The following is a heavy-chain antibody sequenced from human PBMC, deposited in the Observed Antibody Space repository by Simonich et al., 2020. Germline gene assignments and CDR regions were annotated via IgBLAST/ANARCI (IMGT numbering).Heavy chain of an antibody. CDR3: ARVGYSNYYYYGMDV. CDR1: GYSISSGYY. Sequence: QVQLQESGPGLVKPSETLSLTCAVSGYSISSGYYWGWIRQPPGKGLEWIGIIYHSGSTYYTPSLKSRVTISVDTSKNQFSLKLSSVPAADTAVYYCARVGYSNYYYYGMDVWGQGTTVTVSS. V-gene: IGHV4-38-2*01. J-gene: IGHJ6*02. CDR2: IYHSGST. D-gene: IGHD6-13*01.